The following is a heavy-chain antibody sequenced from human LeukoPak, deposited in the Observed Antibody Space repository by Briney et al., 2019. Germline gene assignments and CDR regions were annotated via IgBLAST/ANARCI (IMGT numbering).Heavy chain of an antibody. Sequence: GGSLGLSCAASGFTFSSYAMSWVRQAPGKGLEWVANIKQDGSEKYYVDSVKGRFTISRDNAKNSLYLQMNSLRAEDTAVYYCAKVKGAIVATIRTDYFDYWGQGTLVTVSS. D-gene: IGHD5-12*01. V-gene: IGHV3-7*01. CDR3: AKVKGAIVATIRTDYFDY. CDR1: GFTFSSYA. CDR2: IKQDGSEK. J-gene: IGHJ4*02.